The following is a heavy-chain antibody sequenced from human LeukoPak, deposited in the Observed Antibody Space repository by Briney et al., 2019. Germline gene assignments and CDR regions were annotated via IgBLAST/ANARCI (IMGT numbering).Heavy chain of an antibody. J-gene: IGHJ6*02. D-gene: IGHD5-24*01. Sequence: PSETLSLTCAVYGGSFSGYYWSWIRQPPGRGLEWIGEINHSGSTNYNPSLKSRVTISVDTSKNQFSLKLSSVTAADTAVYYCARGGDGYNYGLFYYYYGMDVWGQGTTVTVSS. V-gene: IGHV4-34*01. CDR2: INHSGST. CDR3: ARGGDGYNYGLFYYYYGMDV. CDR1: GGSFSGYY.